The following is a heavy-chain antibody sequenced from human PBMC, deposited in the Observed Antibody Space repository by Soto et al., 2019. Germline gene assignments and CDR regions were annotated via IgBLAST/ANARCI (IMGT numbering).Heavy chain of an antibody. Sequence: QVQLQQWGAGLLKPSETLSLTCAVYGGSFSGYYWSWIRQPPGKGLEWIGEINHSGDTNYNPSIKSRVTISVDTSKTQCSLKLSSVTAADTAVYYCAGMWGGYNSYWGQGTLVTVSS. J-gene: IGHJ4*03. CDR3: AGMWGGYNSY. CDR2: INHSGDT. D-gene: IGHD6-25*01. V-gene: IGHV4-34*01. CDR1: GGSFSGYY.